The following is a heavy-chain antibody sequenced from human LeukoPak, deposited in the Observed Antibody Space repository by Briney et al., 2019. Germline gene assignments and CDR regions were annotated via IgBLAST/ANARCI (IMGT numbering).Heavy chain of an antibody. CDR3: AKGRTAGTGVGYYFDY. D-gene: IGHD6-13*01. Sequence: PGGSLRLSCAASGFTFSSYALSWVRQAPGKGLEWVSATSGSGGSTYYADSVKGRFTISRDNSKNTLYLRMNSLRAEDTAVYYCAKGRTAGTGVGYYFDYWGQGTLVTVSS. CDR2: TSGSGGST. J-gene: IGHJ4*02. V-gene: IGHV3-23*01. CDR1: GFTFSSYA.